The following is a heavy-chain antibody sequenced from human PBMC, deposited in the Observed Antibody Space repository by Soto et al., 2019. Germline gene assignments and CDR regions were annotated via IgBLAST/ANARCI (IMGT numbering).Heavy chain of an antibody. J-gene: IGHJ4*02. Sequence: PGESLKISCHGSGYTFFSFWIVWVRQVPGKGLEWVGMIDPGDSFATYSPTFQGHVTISADRSTRSAYLQWRSLRASDTAIYFCARRYCSRADCYSDSWGQGSLVTVSS. D-gene: IGHD2-2*01. CDR2: IDPGDSFA. CDR3: ARRYCSRADCYSDS. CDR1: GYTFFSFW. V-gene: IGHV5-10-1*01.